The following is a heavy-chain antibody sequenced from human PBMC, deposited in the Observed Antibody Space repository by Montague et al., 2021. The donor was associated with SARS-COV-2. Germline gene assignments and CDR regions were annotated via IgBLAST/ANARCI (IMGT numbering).Heavy chain of an antibody. CDR2: IDNSGST. CDR1: GGSIGAYY. D-gene: IGHD4-23*01. J-gene: IGHJ3*02. Sequence: ETLSLTCTASGGSIGAYYWSWIRQPPGKGLEWIGYIDNSGSTNHNPSLESRVTMSVDTSKNQFSLKLNSVTAADTAVYYCARHGGNDAFDIWGRGTMATVSS. CDR3: ARHGGNDAFDI. V-gene: IGHV4-59*01.